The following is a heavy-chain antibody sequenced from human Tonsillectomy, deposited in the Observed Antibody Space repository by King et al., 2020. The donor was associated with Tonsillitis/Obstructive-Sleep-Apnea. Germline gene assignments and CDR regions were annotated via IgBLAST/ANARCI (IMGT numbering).Heavy chain of an antibody. Sequence: HVQLVESGGGVVQPGRSLRLSCEASGFTFRTYGMHWVRQAPGKGLEWVAVIWFDGSEKYYADSVKGRFTISRDNSKKMLYLQMNSLRAEDTAIYYCANSLRNAFDMWGQGTMVTVSS. D-gene: IGHD4-17*01. CDR2: IWFDGSEK. CDR3: ANSLRNAFDM. CDR1: GFTFRTYG. J-gene: IGHJ3*02. V-gene: IGHV3-33*06.